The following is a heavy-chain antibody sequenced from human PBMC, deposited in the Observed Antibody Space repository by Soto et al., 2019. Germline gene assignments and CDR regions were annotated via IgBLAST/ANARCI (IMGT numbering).Heavy chain of an antibody. J-gene: IGHJ1*01. Sequence: SETLSLTCAVYGGSFSGYYWSWIRQPPGKGLEWIGEINHSGSTTYNPSLKSRVTISVDTSKNQFSLKLSSVTAADTAVYYCARSSGVVRSRWRYLQHWGQGTLVTVAS. CDR1: GGSFSGYY. D-gene: IGHD2-15*01. CDR2: INHSGST. CDR3: ARSSGVVRSRWRYLQH. V-gene: IGHV4-34*01.